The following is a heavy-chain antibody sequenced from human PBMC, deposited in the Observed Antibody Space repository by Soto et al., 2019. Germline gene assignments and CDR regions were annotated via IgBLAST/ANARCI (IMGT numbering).Heavy chain of an antibody. V-gene: IGHV3-11*01. CDR2: ITFSGNTV. CDR3: ANLPPVVVTALPPLDS. CDR1: GFTFSDSY. Sequence: PGGSLRLSCAASGFTFSDSYISWIRQAPGKGLEWISYITFSGNTVYYADSAKGRFTISRDNSKNTLYLQMNSLRAEDTAVYYCANLPPVVVTALPPLDSWGQGTLVTVPS. J-gene: IGHJ4*02. D-gene: IGHD2-21*02.